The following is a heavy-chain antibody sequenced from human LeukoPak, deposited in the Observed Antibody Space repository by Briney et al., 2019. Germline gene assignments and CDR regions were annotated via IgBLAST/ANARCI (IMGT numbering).Heavy chain of an antibody. V-gene: IGHV3-74*01. CDR1: GFTFSSYW. CDR2: INSDGSST. CDR3: AREEKLMVYAIEDY. D-gene: IGHD2-8*01. Sequence: GGSLRLSCAASGFTFSSYWMHWVRQAPGKGLVWVSRINSDGSSTSYADSVKGRFTISRDNAKNTLYLKMNSLRAEDTAVYYCAREEKLMVYAIEDYWGQGTLVTVSS. J-gene: IGHJ4*02.